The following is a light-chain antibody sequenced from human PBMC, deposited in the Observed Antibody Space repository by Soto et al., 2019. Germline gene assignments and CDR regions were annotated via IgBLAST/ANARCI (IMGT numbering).Light chain of an antibody. Sequence: QSVLTQPASVSGSPGQSITISCTGNSSDVGGYKYVSWYQQYPGKAPKLMIYEVSNRPSGVSNRFSGSKSGNTASLTISGLQPEDEADYYCSSYTSSSPCVFGTGTKVTVL. CDR3: SSYTSSSPCV. J-gene: IGLJ1*01. CDR2: EVS. V-gene: IGLV2-14*01. CDR1: SSDVGGYKY.